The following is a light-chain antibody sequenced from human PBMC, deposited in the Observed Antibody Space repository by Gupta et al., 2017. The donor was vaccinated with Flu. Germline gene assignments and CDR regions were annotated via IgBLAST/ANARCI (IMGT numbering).Light chain of an antibody. J-gene: IGKJ5*01. Sequence: QTTQSPSSLSASVGDRVTITCRASQSISSYLNWYQQKPGKAPKLLIYAASSLQSGVPSRFSGSGSGTDFTLTISRLQPEDFATYYCQQSYSTPPTFGQGTRLEIK. CDR3: QQSYSTPPT. CDR2: AAS. CDR1: QSISSY. V-gene: IGKV1-39*01.